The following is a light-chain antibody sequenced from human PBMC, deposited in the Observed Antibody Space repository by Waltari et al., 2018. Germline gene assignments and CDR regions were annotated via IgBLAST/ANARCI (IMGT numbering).Light chain of an antibody. Sequence: SYVLTQPPSVSVAPGKTARITCGGDYIDSKNVPWYQQRPGQAPVLVIYNYKNRPSGIPERFSGDNSGNTATLTITRVEAGDEADYFCQVWHSSTEQFGGGTKLTVL. J-gene: IGLJ2*01. CDR1: YIDSKN. CDR2: NYK. CDR3: QVWHSSTEQ. V-gene: IGLV3-21*04.